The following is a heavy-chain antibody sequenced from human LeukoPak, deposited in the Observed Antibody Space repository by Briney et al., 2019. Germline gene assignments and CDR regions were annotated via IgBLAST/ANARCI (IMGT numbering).Heavy chain of an antibody. CDR2: IYYSGST. CDR1: GGSISSYY. V-gene: IGHV4-59*01. J-gene: IGHJ5*02. Sequence: PSETLSLTCTVSGGSISSYYWSWIRQPPGKGLEWIGYIYYSGSTNYNPSLKSRVTISVDTSKNQFSLKLSSVTAADTAVYYCASTGYSLEPGGWFDPWGQGTLVTGSS. D-gene: IGHD1-26*01. CDR3: ASTGYSLEPGGWFDP.